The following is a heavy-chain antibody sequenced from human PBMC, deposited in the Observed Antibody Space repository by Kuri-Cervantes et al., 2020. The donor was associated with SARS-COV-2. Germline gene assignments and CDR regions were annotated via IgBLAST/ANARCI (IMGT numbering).Heavy chain of an antibody. CDR2: IYYSGST. D-gene: IGHD4-11*01. J-gene: IGHJ6*03. CDR3: ARGYSNEIYYYYMDV. CDR1: GEAFSGHY. V-gene: IGHV4-59*11. Sequence: SETLSLTCAFYGEAFSGHYWSWIRQPPGKGLEWIGYIYYSGSTNYNPSLKSRVTISVDTSKNQFSLKLSSVTAADTAVYYCARGYSNEIYYYYMDVWGKGTTVTVSS.